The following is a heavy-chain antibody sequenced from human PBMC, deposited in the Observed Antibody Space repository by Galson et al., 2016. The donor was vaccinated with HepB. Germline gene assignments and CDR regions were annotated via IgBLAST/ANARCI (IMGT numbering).Heavy chain of an antibody. J-gene: IGHJ4*02. CDR1: GDSISRDTW. CDR3: VGGKLASGWPY. CDR2: IYHTGST. Sequence: SETLSLTCPVSGDSISRDTWWSWVRQPPGKGLEWIGEIYHTGSTNYDPSVKNRVTISLDKSRNQFSLRLTSVTATDTAVYYCVGGKLASGWPYWGQGNLVRVSS. D-gene: IGHD4-23*01. V-gene: IGHV4-4*02.